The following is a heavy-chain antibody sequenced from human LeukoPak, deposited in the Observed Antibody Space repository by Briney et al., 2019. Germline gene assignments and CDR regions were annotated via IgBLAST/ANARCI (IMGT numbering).Heavy chain of an antibody. J-gene: IGHJ4*02. V-gene: IGHV4-39*07. D-gene: IGHD5-18*01. CDR3: ATEAASDTARDY. CDR1: GGSISSSSYY. CDR2: IYYSGST. Sequence: SETLSLTCTVSGGSISSSSYYWGWIRQPPGKGLEWIGSIYYSGSTYYNPSLKSRVTISVDTSKNQFSLKLSSVTAADTAVYYCATEAASDTARDYWGQGTLVTVSS.